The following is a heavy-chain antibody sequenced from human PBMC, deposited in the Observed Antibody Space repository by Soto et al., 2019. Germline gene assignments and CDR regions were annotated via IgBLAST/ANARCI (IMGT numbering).Heavy chain of an antibody. CDR1: GYTFTSYA. D-gene: IGHD2-15*01. Sequence: SVKVSCKASGYTFTSYAMHWVRQAPGQRLEWMGWINAGNGNTKYSQKFQGRVTITRDTSASTAYMELSSLRSEDTAVYYCARSNCSGGSCYSFYGMDVWGQGTTVTVSS. CDR2: INAGNGNT. V-gene: IGHV1-3*01. CDR3: ARSNCSGGSCYSFYGMDV. J-gene: IGHJ6*02.